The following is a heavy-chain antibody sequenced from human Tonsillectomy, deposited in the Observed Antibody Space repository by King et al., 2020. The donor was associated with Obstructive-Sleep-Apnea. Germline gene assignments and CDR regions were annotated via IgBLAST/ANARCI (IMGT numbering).Heavy chain of an antibody. CDR1: GDSVSSNSAA. CDR3: ARDSGIAVAGTLDY. CDR2: TFYRSKWYN. V-gene: IGHV6-1*01. D-gene: IGHD6-19*01. Sequence: VQLQQSGPGLVKPSQTLSLTCAISGDSVSSNSAAWSWIRQSPSRGLEWLGRTFYRSKWYNDYAVSVKSRITINPDTSKNQFSLQLNSVTPEDTAVYYWARDSGIAVAGTLDYWGQGTLVTVAS. J-gene: IGHJ4*02.